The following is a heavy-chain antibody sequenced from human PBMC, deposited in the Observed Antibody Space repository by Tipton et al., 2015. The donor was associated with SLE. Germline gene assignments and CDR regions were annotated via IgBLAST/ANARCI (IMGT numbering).Heavy chain of an antibody. D-gene: IGHD4-17*01. V-gene: IGHV3-30*04. Sequence: SLRLSCAASGFTFSSYAMSWVRQSPGKGLEWVAGISFDGRNKYYPDSVKGRFTISRDNSKNTLYLQMNSLRAEDTAVYYCAKDTSFYGDYYFDYWGQGTLVTVSS. CDR1: GFTFSSYA. J-gene: IGHJ4*02. CDR2: ISFDGRNK. CDR3: AKDTSFYGDYYFDY.